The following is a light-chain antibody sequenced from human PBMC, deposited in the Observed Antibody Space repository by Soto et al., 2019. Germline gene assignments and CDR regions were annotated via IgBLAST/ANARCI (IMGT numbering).Light chain of an antibody. V-gene: IGKV3-20*01. CDR3: QQYSDSPLT. CDR2: GVS. CDR1: QSVTSSY. J-gene: IGKJ4*01. Sequence: EIVLTQSPGTVSLSPGERATLSCRASQSVTSSYLAWYQQKPGQAPRLLIYGVSSRATGIPDRFSGSGAGTDITLTISRLEPEDFAVYYCQQYSDSPLTFGGATKVEIK.